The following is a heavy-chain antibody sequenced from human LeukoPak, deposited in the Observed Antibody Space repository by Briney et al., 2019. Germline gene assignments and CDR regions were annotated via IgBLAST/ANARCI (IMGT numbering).Heavy chain of an antibody. CDR3: ARGYRTYCGGDCYYY. CDR2: INHSGST. V-gene: IGHV4-34*01. CDR1: GGSFSGYY. Sequence: SETLSLTRAVYGGSFSGYYWSWIRQPPGKGLEWIGEINHSGSTNYNPPLKSRVTISVDTSKNQFSLKLSSVTAADTAVYYCARGYRTYCGGDCYYYWGQGTLVTVSS. D-gene: IGHD2-21*02. J-gene: IGHJ4*02.